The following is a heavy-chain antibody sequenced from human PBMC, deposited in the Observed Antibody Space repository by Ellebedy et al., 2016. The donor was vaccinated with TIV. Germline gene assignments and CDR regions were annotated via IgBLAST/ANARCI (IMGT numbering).Heavy chain of an antibody. J-gene: IGHJ5*02. D-gene: IGHD2-15*01. Sequence: SETLSLTCTVPGGPISSHYWSWIRQPPGKGLEWIGYIYNSGSTNYSPSLRSRLTIPPDASKNQFSLKLSSVTAADTAVYYRARGVGSGWFDPWGQGTLVTVSS. CDR2: IYNSGST. CDR3: ARGVGSGWFDP. V-gene: IGHV4-59*11. CDR1: GGPISSHY.